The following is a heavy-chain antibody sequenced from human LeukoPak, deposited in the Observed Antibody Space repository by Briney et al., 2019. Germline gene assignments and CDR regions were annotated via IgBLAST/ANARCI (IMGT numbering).Heavy chain of an antibody. J-gene: IGHJ4*02. CDR1: GGTFNSYA. V-gene: IGHV1-69*06. CDR2: IIPIFGTT. D-gene: IGHD3-10*01. Sequence: GASVKVSCKASGGTFNSYAISWVRQAPGQGLEWMGGIIPIFGTTNYARKSRGRVTLTADKSTRTAYMELSSLRSEDTAVYYCARDPPYYYGSGALGYWGQGTLVTVSS. CDR3: ARDPPYYYGSGALGY.